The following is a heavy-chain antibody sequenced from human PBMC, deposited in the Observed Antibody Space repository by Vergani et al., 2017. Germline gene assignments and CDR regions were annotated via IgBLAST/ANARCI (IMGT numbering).Heavy chain of an antibody. V-gene: IGHV4-31*03. CDR3: ARFRYCSGTSCPNFDY. J-gene: IGHJ4*02. Sequence: QVQLQESGPGLVKPSQTLSLTCTVSGGSISSGGYYWSWIRQHPGKGLEWIGYIYYSGSTYYNPSLKSRVTISVDTSKNQFSLKLSSVTAADTAVYYCARFRYCSGTSCPNFDYWGQGTLVTVSS. CDR2: IYYSGST. D-gene: IGHD2-2*01. CDR1: GGSISSGGYY.